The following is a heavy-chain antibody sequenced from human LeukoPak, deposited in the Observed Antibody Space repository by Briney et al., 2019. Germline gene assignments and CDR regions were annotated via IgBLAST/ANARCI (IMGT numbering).Heavy chain of an antibody. D-gene: IGHD3-9*01. J-gene: IGHJ6*03. CDR3: ARRDILTGYYYYYYYMDV. Sequence: GGSLRLSCAASEFTFDDYVMNWVRQVPGKGLEWVSSINWNGDSTGYADSVKGRFTISRDNAKNSLYLQMNSLRAEDTAVYYCARRDILTGYYYYYYYMDVWGKGTTVTISS. CDR2: INWNGDST. V-gene: IGHV3-20*04. CDR1: EFTFDDYV.